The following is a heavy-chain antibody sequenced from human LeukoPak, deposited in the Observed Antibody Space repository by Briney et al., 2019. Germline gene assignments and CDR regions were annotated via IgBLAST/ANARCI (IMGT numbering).Heavy chain of an antibody. CDR2: ISGSGGST. J-gene: IGHJ4*02. D-gene: IGHD7-27*01. V-gene: IGHV3-23*01. CDR1: GFTFSSYW. Sequence: GGSLRLSCAASGFTFSSYWMSWVRQAPGKGLEWVSAISGSGGSTYYADSVKGRFTISRDNSKNTLYLQMNSLRAEDTAVYYCARSTGARLTDYDYWGQGTLVTVSS. CDR3: ARSTGARLTDYDY.